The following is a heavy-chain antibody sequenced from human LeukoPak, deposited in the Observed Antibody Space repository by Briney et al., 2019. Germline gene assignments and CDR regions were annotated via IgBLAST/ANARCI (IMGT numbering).Heavy chain of an antibody. Sequence: GGSLRLSCAASGFTFSSNAMSWVRQAPGKGREWVSTSGSTGGTYYADSVKGRFTISRDNSKNTLYLQMNSLRAEDTALYYCAKRLPYYMDVWGKGTTVTVSS. CDR2: SGSTGGT. V-gene: IGHV3-23*01. CDR1: GFTFSSNA. J-gene: IGHJ6*03. D-gene: IGHD5-18*01. CDR3: AKRLPYYMDV.